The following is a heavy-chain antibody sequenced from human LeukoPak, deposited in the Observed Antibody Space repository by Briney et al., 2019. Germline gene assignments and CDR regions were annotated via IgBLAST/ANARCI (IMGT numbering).Heavy chain of an antibody. CDR3: AKGSRVRCSGGSCYYYDY. CDR2: ISGSGGTT. Sequence: PGGSLRLSCAASGFTFSSYAMSWVRQAPGKGLEWVSAISGSGGTTYYADSVKGRFTISRDNSKNTLYLQMNSLRAEDTAVYYCAKGSRVRCSGGSCYYYDYWGQGTLVTVSS. D-gene: IGHD2-15*01. CDR1: GFTFSSYA. J-gene: IGHJ4*02. V-gene: IGHV3-23*01.